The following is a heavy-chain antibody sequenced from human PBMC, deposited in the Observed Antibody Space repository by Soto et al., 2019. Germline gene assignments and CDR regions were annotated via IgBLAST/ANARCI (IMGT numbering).Heavy chain of an antibody. D-gene: IGHD3-16*01. CDR2: IYYSGST. J-gene: IGHJ4*02. CDR3: ARLGGPLPSYYFDY. V-gene: IGHV4-39*01. Sequence: QLQLQESGPGLVKPSETLSLTCTVSVGSISSSSYYWGWIRQPPGKGLEWIGSIYYSGSTYYNPSLKSRVTISVDTSKNQFSLKLSSVTAADTAVYYCARLGGPLPSYYFDYWGQGTLVTVSS. CDR1: VGSISSSSYY.